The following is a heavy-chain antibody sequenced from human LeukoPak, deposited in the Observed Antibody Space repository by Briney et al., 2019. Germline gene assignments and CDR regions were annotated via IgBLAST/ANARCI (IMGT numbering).Heavy chain of an antibody. J-gene: IGHJ4*02. D-gene: IGHD2-2*01. CDR2: ISAYNGNT. CDR1: GYSFTSYG. Sequence: ASVKVSCKASGYSFTSYGINWVRQAPGQGLEWMGWISAYNGNTNYAQKLQGRVTLTTDTSTSTAYMELRSLRSDDTAVYYCARDLGVPAAKVENFDYWGQGTLVTVSS. CDR3: ARDLGVPAAKVENFDY. V-gene: IGHV1-18*01.